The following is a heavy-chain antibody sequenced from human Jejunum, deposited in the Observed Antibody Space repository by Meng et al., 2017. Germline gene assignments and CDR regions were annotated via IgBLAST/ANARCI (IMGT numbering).Heavy chain of an antibody. CDR3: ARAYCTDVSCHDFFDS. J-gene: IGHJ4*02. Sequence: QVQLQEAGPGLVKPSGTRSLTCAVSGASISRTNWWSWVRQPPGKGLEWIGKIDPSESTHYNPSLKGRVTISADRSKNQFSLRLTSVTAADTAIYYCARAYCTDVSCHDFFDSWGQGTLVTVSS. D-gene: IGHD2-8*01. CDR2: IDPSEST. V-gene: IGHV4-4*02. CDR1: GASISRTNW.